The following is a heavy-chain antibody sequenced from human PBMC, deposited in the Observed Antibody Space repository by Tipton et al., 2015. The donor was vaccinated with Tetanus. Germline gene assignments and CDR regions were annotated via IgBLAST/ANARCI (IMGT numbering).Heavy chain of an antibody. CDR2: IRNKANSYTT. D-gene: IGHD6-6*01. CDR1: GFTFGDHY. J-gene: IGHJ6*02. CDR3: ARGNSSSAYGLDV. V-gene: IGHV3-72*01. Sequence: SLRLSCAASGFTFGDHYMDWVRQAPGKGLEWVGRIRNKANSYTTEYAASVRGRFTISRDDSKNSLYLQMNSLKTEDTAVYYCARGNSSSAYGLDVWGQGTTVTVSS.